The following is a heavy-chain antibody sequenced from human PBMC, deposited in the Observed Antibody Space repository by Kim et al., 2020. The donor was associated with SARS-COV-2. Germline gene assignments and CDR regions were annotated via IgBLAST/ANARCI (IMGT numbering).Heavy chain of an antibody. J-gene: IGHJ6*02. Sequence: SVKVSCKASGFTFTSSAVQWVRQARGQRLEWIGWIVVGSGNTNYAQKFQERVTITRDMSTSTAYMELSSLRSEDTAVYYCAAEWYGSGSDYYYYGMDVWGQGATVTVSS. CDR3: AAEWYGSGSDYYYYGMDV. V-gene: IGHV1-58*01. D-gene: IGHD3-10*01. CDR2: IVVGSGNT. CDR1: GFTFTSSA.